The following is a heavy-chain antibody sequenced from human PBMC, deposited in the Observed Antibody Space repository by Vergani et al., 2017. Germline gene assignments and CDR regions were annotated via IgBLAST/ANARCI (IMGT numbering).Heavy chain of an antibody. V-gene: IGHV3-33*08. CDR3: ARDVPTTDY. D-gene: IGHD4-17*01. J-gene: IGHJ4*02. Sequence: VQLVESGGGLIHPGGSLRLSCEGSGFSFSGYWMHWVRQSPEKGLEWVAVIWYDGSNKYYADSVKGRFTISRDNSKNTLYLQMNSLRAEDTAVYYCARDVPTTDYWGQGTLVTVSS. CDR1: GFSFSGYW. CDR2: IWYDGSNK.